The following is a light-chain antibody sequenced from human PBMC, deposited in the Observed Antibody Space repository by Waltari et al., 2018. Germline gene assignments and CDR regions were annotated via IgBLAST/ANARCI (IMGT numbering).Light chain of an antibody. CDR3: SSYTSISTLV. V-gene: IGLV2-14*03. CDR1: SSDVGGYNF. Sequence: QSALTQPASVSGSPGQSITIPCTGTSSDVGGYNFVSRYPQYPGKAPKLIIYDVTKRPSGVSNRFSGSKSGNTASLTISGLQAEDEADYYCSSYTSISTLVFGGGTKLTVL. CDR2: DVT. J-gene: IGLJ2*01.